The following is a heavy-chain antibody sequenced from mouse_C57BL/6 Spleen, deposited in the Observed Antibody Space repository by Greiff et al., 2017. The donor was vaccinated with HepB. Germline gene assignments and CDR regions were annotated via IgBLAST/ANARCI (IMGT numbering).Heavy chain of an antibody. CDR1: GYTFTSYW. CDR3: AKDGYYGAWFAY. V-gene: IGHV1-64*01. J-gene: IGHJ3*01. CDR2: IHPNSGST. D-gene: IGHD2-3*01. Sequence: VQLQQSGAELVKPGASVKLSCKASGYTFTSYWMHWVKQRPGQGLEWIGMIHPNSGSTNYKEKFKSKATLTVDKSSSTAYMQLSSLTSEDSAVYYCAKDGYYGAWFAYWGQGTLVTVSA.